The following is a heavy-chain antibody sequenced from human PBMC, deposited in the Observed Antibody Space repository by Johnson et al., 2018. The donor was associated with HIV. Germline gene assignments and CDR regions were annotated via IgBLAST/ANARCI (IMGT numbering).Heavy chain of an antibody. CDR1: GFIFDDYG. Sequence: VQLVESGGGVVRPGGSQRLSCAASGFIFDDYGMSWVRQAPGKGLAWVSSINWNGGSTGYGDSVKGRFTISRDNAKNSLYLQMNSLRAEDTALYYCAREGGSYKDDAFDIWGQGTVVTVSS. CDR2: INWNGGST. V-gene: IGHV3-20*04. CDR3: AREGGSYKDDAFDI. D-gene: IGHD1-26*01. J-gene: IGHJ3*02.